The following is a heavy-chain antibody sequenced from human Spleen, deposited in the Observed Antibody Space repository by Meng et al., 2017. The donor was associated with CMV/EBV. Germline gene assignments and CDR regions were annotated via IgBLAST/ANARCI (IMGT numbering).Heavy chain of an antibody. Sequence: GSLRLSCAVYSGSFSGYYWSWIRQPPGKGLEWIGSIYHSGSTYYNPSLKSRVTISVDTSKNQFSLKLSSVTAADTAVYYCARDRIAARFYYYYGMDVWGQGTTVTVSS. CDR3: ARDRIAARFYYYYGMDV. CDR1: SGSFSGYY. D-gene: IGHD6-6*01. V-gene: IGHV4-34*01. J-gene: IGHJ6*02. CDR2: IYHSGST.